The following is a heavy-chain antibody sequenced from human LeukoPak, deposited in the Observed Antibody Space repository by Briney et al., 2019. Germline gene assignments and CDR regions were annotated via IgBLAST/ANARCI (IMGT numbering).Heavy chain of an antibody. CDR2: INPNSGGT. J-gene: IGHJ5*02. CDR1: GYTLTGYY. Sequence: VASVKVSCKASGYTLTGYYMHWVRQAPGQGLEWIGWINPNSGGTNYAQKFQGRVTMTRDTSISTAYMELSRLRSDDTAVYYCARGGDPPRGNWFDPWGQGTLVTVSS. CDR3: ARGGDPPRGNWFDP. V-gene: IGHV1-2*02. D-gene: IGHD4-17*01.